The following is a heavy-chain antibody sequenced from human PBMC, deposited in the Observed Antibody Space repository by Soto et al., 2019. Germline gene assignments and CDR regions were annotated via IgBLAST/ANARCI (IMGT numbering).Heavy chain of an antibody. V-gene: IGHV4-31*03. CDR2: IYYSGST. CDR1: GGSISSGGYY. D-gene: IGHD2-8*01. CDR3: ARLFXVHHIVLMVYASYSYFDY. J-gene: IGHJ4*02. Sequence: PSETLSLTCTVSGGSISSGGYYWSWIRQHPGKGLEWIGYIYYSGSTYYNPSLKSRVTISVDTSKNQFSLKLSSVTAADTAVYYCARLFXVHHIVLMVYASYSYFDYWGQGTLVTVS.